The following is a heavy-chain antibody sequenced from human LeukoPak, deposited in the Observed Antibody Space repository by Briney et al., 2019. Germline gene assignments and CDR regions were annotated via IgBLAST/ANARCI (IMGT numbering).Heavy chain of an antibody. CDR2: ISYDGNNK. CDR3: APDEGGDYVGLDY. V-gene: IGHV3-30*03. D-gene: IGHD4-17*01. J-gene: IGHJ4*02. CDR1: GFTFTNYG. Sequence: PGGSLRLSCAASGFTFTNYGIHWVRQAPGKGLEWMALISYDGNNKYYADAVKGRFTISRDNSKNTLYLQMSSLRTEDTAMYYCAPDEGGDYVGLDYWGRGTLVTVSS.